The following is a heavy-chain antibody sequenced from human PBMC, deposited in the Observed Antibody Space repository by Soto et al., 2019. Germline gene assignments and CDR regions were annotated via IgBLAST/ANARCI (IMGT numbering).Heavy chain of an antibody. CDR1: GFTFSSYA. J-gene: IGHJ4*02. CDR3: ATLTLTKDFDY. V-gene: IGHV3-23*01. CDR2: ISTSGDGT. Sequence: EVQLLESGGGWVQPGGSLRLSCAASGFTFSSYAMTWVRQAPGKGLEWVSGISTSGDGTYYADSVKGRFTIPRDNSKNTLCLQMTSLRAENTAVYYSATLTLTKDFDYWGQGTLVTVSS. D-gene: IGHD4-4*01.